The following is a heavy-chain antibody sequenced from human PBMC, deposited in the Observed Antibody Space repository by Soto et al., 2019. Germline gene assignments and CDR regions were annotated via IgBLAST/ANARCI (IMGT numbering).Heavy chain of an antibody. Sequence: SETLSLTCAVYGGSFSGYYWSWIRQPPGKGLEWIGEINHSGSTNYNPSLKSRVTISVDTSKNQFSLKLSSVTAADTAVYYCASPGECYDILTGYPKYFDYWGQGTLVTVSS. J-gene: IGHJ4*02. V-gene: IGHV4-34*01. D-gene: IGHD3-9*01. CDR3: ASPGECYDILTGYPKYFDY. CDR2: INHSGST. CDR1: GGSFSGYY.